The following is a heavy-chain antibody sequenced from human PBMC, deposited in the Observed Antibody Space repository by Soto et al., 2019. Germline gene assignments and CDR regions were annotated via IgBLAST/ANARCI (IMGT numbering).Heavy chain of an antibody. CDR2: IYYSGNT. CDR3: AQALVFTGGDGFDS. CDR1: GGSITTGGRY. V-gene: IGHV4-31*02. J-gene: IGHJ3*02. D-gene: IGHD1-1*01. Sequence: QVRLQEWGPGLVKPSQTLSLKCSVSGGSITTGGRYWSWIRQLPGKGLEWIGDIYYSGNTYYNASLNTRVTISGDAAKTQFSPKLSSVAAADTGVYECAQALVFTGGDGFDSWGQGRLVTVSS.